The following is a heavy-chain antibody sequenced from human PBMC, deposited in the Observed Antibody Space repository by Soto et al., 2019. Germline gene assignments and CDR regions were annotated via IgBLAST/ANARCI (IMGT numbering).Heavy chain of an antibody. CDR3: ARRRAYYDSSGYSDAFDI. J-gene: IGHJ3*02. CDR2: IWYDGSNK. D-gene: IGHD3-22*01. Sequence: QVQLVESGGGVVQPGRSLRLSCAASGFTFSSYGMHWVRQAPGKGLEWVAVIWYDGSNKYYADSVKGRFTISRDNSKNTLYLQMNSLRAEDTAVYYCARRRAYYDSSGYSDAFDIWGQGTMVTVSS. CDR1: GFTFSSYG. V-gene: IGHV3-33*01.